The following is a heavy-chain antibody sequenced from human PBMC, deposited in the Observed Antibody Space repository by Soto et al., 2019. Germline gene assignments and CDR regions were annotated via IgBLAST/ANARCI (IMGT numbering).Heavy chain of an antibody. Sequence: SETLSLTCTVSGGSISSGDYYWSWIRQPPGKGLEWIGYIYYSGSTYYNPSLKSRVTISVDTSKNQFSLKLSSVTAADTAVYYCARVYYYDSIGIWFDPWGQGTLVTVSS. CDR1: GGSISSGDYY. J-gene: IGHJ5*02. CDR3: ARVYYYDSIGIWFDP. V-gene: IGHV4-30-4*01. D-gene: IGHD3-22*01. CDR2: IYYSGST.